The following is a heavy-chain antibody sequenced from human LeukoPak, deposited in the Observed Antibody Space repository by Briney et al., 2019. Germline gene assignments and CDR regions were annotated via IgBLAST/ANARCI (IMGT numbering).Heavy chain of an antibody. Sequence: GASVKVSCKASGYTFTIYDINWVRQATGQGREWMGWMNPNSGNTGYAQKFQGRVTMTRNTSISTAYMELSSLRSEDTAVYYCARGGGAYYDFWSGYRNWFDPWGQGTLVTVSS. CDR2: MNPNSGNT. CDR3: ARGGGAYYDFWSGYRNWFDP. V-gene: IGHV1-8*01. D-gene: IGHD3-3*01. J-gene: IGHJ5*02. CDR1: GYTFTIYD.